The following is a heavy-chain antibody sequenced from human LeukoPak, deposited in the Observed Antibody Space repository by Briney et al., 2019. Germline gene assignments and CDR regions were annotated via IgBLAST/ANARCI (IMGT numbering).Heavy chain of an antibody. D-gene: IGHD4-11*01. CDR2: IYYSGST. V-gene: IGHV4-59*01. CDR1: GGSINSYY. Sequence: SETLSLTCSASGGSINSYYWSWIRQPPGKGLEWIGDIYYSGSTNYNPSLESRVTISVDASKKQLSLKMSSVTAADTAIYYCARDRRDSSKPKDAFDIWGQGTMVTVSS. J-gene: IGHJ3*02. CDR3: ARDRRDSSKPKDAFDI.